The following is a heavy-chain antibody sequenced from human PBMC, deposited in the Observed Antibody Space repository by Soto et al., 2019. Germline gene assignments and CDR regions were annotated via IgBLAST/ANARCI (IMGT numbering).Heavy chain of an antibody. CDR2: IYPGDSDT. Sequence: PGESLKISCKGSGYSFTSYWIGWVRQMPGKGLEWMGIIYPGDSDTRYSPSFQGQVTISADKSISTAYLQWSSLKASDTAMYYCARITTPEYYYDSSGYPTLYFDYWGQGPLVTVSS. V-gene: IGHV5-51*01. CDR3: ARITTPEYYYDSSGYPTLYFDY. CDR1: GYSFTSYW. D-gene: IGHD3-22*01. J-gene: IGHJ4*02.